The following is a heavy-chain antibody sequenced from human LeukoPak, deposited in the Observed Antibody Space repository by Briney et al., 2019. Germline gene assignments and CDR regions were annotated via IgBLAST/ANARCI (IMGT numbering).Heavy chain of an antibody. CDR1: GFTFSSYW. J-gene: IGHJ5*02. V-gene: IGHV3-7*03. CDR2: IKQDGSEK. Sequence: GGSLRLSCAASGFTFSSYWMSWVRQVPGKGLEWVANIKQDGSEKYYVDSVKGRFTISRDNAKNSLFLEMNSLRAEDTAVYYCARDPRSAGRYNWFDPWGQGTLVTVSS. CDR3: ARDPRSAGRYNWFDP. D-gene: IGHD2-15*01.